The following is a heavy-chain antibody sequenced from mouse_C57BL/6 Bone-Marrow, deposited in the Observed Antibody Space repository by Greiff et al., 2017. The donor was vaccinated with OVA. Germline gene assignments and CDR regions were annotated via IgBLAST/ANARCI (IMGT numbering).Heavy chain of an antibody. V-gene: IGHV5-6*01. D-gene: IGHD1-1*01. J-gene: IGHJ2*01. CDR3: ARGFITTFDY. CDR1: GFTFSSYG. CDR2: ISSGGSYT. Sequence: EVQGVESGGDLVKPGGSLKLSCAASGFTFSSYGMSWVRQTPDKRLEWVATISSGGSYTYYPDNVKGRFTISRDNAKNNLYLQMSHLKSEDTAMYYCARGFITTFDYWGQGTTLTVSS.